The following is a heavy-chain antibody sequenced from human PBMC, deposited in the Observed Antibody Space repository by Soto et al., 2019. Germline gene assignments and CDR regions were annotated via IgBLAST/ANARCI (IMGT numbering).Heavy chain of an antibody. CDR3: ARELVVPAANDYYYYGMDV. Sequence: QVQLVQSGAEVKKPGASVKVSCKASGYTFTSYGISWVRQAPGQGLEWMGWISAYNGNTNYAQKLQGRVTMTTDTSTSTAYIELRSLRSDDTAVYYCARELVVPAANDYYYYGMDVWGQGTTVTVSS. CDR2: ISAYNGNT. V-gene: IGHV1-18*01. D-gene: IGHD2-2*01. CDR1: GYTFTSYG. J-gene: IGHJ6*02.